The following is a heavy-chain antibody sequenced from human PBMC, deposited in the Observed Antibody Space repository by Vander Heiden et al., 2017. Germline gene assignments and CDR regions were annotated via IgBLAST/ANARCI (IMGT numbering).Heavy chain of an antibody. CDR3: ARDAQLWRLDY. J-gene: IGHJ4*02. V-gene: IGHV3-74*01. Sequence: EVQLVESGGGLVQPGGSLSLSCPVSGFTFSDHWMHWVRQAPGKGLVWVSRINSDGGSTNADFVKGRFTISRDNAKNTLFLQMNSLRAEDTAVYYCARDAQLWRLDYWGQGTLVIVSS. CDR2: INSDGGST. D-gene: IGHD3-16*01. CDR1: GFTFSDHW.